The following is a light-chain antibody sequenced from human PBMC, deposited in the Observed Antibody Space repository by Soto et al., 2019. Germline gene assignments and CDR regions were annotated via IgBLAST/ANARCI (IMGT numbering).Light chain of an antibody. CDR1: SSNIGTNA. Sequence: QSVLTQPPSASGTPGQRVTISCSGSSSNIGTNAVSWYQQLPGTAPKLLIYSEIQRPSGVPDRFSGSKSGTSASLAISGLQSEDEADYYSAAWDDSLNGYVFGTGTKLTVL. CDR2: SEI. V-gene: IGLV1-44*01. CDR3: AAWDDSLNGYV. J-gene: IGLJ1*01.